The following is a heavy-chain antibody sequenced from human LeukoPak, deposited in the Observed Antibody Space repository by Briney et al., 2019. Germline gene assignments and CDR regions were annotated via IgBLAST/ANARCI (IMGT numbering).Heavy chain of an antibody. D-gene: IGHD3-10*01. CDR1: GGSINSHY. CDR3: ARAGVGFGEFFDY. V-gene: IGHV4-59*11. Sequence: PSETLSLTCTVSGGSINSHYWSWIRQPPGKGLEWIGYIYYSGSTNNNPSLNSRVTISIDTSKNQFSLKLSDVTAADTAVYYCARAGVGFGEFFDYWGQGTLVTVSS. CDR2: IYYSGST. J-gene: IGHJ4*02.